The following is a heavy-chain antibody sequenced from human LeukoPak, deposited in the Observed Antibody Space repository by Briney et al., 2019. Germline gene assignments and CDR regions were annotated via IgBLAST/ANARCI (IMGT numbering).Heavy chain of an antibody. V-gene: IGHV1-8*01. CDR1: GYTFPSYD. D-gene: IGHD6-13*01. CDR2: MNPNSGNT. J-gene: IGHJ4*02. CDR3: ARGLKTAGHDTKFDY. Sequence: ASVKVSCKASGYTFPSYDINWVRQATGQGLEWMGWMNPNSGNTGYAQKFQGRVTMTRNTSISTAYMELSSLRSEDTAVYYCARGLKTAGHDTKFDYWGQGTLVTVSS.